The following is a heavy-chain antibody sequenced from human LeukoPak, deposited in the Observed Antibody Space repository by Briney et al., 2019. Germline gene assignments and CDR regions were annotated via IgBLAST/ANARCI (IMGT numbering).Heavy chain of an antibody. J-gene: IGHJ4*02. D-gene: IGHD2-15*01. CDR3: AKDRVGPYCSGGSCYEGYFDY. CDR2: ISGSGGST. Sequence: PGGSLRLSCAASGFTFSSYAMSWVRQAPGKGLEWVSAISGSGGSTYYADSVKGRFTISRDNSKNTLYLQMNSLRAEDTAVYYCAKDRVGPYCSGGSCYEGYFDYWGQGTLVTVSS. V-gene: IGHV3-23*01. CDR1: GFTFSSYA.